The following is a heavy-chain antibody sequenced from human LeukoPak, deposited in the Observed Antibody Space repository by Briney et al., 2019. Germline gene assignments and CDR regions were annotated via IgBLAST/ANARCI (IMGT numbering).Heavy chain of an antibody. J-gene: IGHJ6*02. V-gene: IGHV1-69*13. CDR3: ARHSGHSSWYYGLDV. CDR2: IIPIDDST. CDR1: GGTFSNHA. D-gene: IGHD6-13*01. Sequence: SVTVSCKASGGTFSNHAFSWVRQASGQGLEWMGGIIPIDDSTNYVQKFQDRVMITADEATNIIYMELGSLKSEDTAEYYCARHSGHSSWYYGLDVWGQGTTVIVSS.